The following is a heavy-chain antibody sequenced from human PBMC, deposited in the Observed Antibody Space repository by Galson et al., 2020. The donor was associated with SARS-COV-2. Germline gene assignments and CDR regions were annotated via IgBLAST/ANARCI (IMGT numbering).Heavy chain of an antibody. V-gene: IGHV3-21*06. D-gene: IGHD6-13*01. J-gene: IGHJ4*02. CDR1: GFTFSRFT. CDR2: ISGSGSHI. Sequence: GGSLRLSCAASGFTFSRFTMNWVRQAPGKGLEWVSSISGSGSHIYYADSLKGRFTISRDNAKNSLVLEMSSLRAEDTAVYYCWYSSSWFQGDFQDYWGQGTLVTVSS. CDR3: WYSSSWFQGDFQDY.